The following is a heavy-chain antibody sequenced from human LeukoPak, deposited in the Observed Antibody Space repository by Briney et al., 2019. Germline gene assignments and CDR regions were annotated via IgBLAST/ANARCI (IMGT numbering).Heavy chain of an antibody. J-gene: IGHJ6*02. Sequence: ASVKVSCKASGGTFSSYAISWVRQAPGQGLEWMGRIIPILGIANYAQKFQGRVTMTADKSTSTAYMELSSLRSEDTAVYYCARDGQNILVLPRGYYYYYGMDVWGQGTTVTVSS. CDR2: IIPILGIA. V-gene: IGHV1-69*04. D-gene: IGHD2-2*01. CDR1: GGTFSSYA. CDR3: ARDGQNILVLPRGYYYYYGMDV.